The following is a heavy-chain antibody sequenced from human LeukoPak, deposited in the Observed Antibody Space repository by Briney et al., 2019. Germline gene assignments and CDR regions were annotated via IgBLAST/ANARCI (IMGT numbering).Heavy chain of an antibody. Sequence: PGGSLRLSCAASGFTFSSYWMHWVRQAPGKGLVWVSRINTDGSSTSYADSVKGRFTISRDNAKNTLYPQMNSLRAEDTAVYYCARAPSADIVAPWVFDPWGQGTLVTVSS. CDR2: INTDGSST. V-gene: IGHV3-74*01. J-gene: IGHJ5*02. CDR1: GFTFSSYW. D-gene: IGHD2-15*01. CDR3: ARAPSADIVAPWVFDP.